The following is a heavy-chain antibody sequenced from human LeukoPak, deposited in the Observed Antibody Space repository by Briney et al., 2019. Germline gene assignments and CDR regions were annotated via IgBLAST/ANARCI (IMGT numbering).Heavy chain of an antibody. Sequence: PGGSLRLSCAASGFTFSSFAMSWVRQAPGKGLEWVSAISGSGGSTYYADSVKGRFTISRDNSKNTLYLQMNSLRAEDTAVYYCAKDRKSLLYGSGSSFDYWGQGTLVTVSS. CDR1: GFTFSSFA. D-gene: IGHD3-10*01. V-gene: IGHV3-23*01. CDR3: AKDRKSLLYGSGSSFDY. CDR2: ISGSGGST. J-gene: IGHJ4*02.